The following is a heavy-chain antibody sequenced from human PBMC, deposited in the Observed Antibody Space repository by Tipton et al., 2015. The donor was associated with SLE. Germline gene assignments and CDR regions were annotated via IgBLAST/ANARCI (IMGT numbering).Heavy chain of an antibody. J-gene: IGHJ3*02. D-gene: IGHD3-16*01. CDR2: IYHSGGT. CDR1: GGSVSSGSYY. CDR3: ARDRGQFDAFDI. V-gene: IGHV4-61*01. Sequence: TLSLTCTVSGGSVSSGSYYRSWIRQPPGKGLEWIGYIYHSGGTNHSPSLRSRLTISVDTSKNQFSLKLSSVTAADTAVYYCARDRGQFDAFDIWGQGTMVTVSS.